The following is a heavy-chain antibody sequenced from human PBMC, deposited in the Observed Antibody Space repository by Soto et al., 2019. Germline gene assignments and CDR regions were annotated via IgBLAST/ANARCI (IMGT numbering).Heavy chain of an antibody. CDR1: GFSFSTYA. V-gene: IGHV3-23*01. J-gene: IGHJ6*02. Sequence: EVQLLESGGGLVQPGGSLRLSCVASGFSFSTYAMNWVRHTPGKGLEWVAGFGGSGAGTFNANSVKGRFAISRDNSKDTLYLQINSLRAEDTAIYYCAKSSSRAHNYGMDVWGQGTTVTVFS. D-gene: IGHD2-2*01. CDR2: FGGSGAGT. CDR3: AKSSSRAHNYGMDV.